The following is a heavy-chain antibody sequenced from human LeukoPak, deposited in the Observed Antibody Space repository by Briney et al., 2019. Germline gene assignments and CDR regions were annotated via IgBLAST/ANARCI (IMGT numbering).Heavy chain of an antibody. CDR3: ARRGYYDTSGYYSQ. Sequence: SSGTLSLTCTVSGASITSSSYSWGWIRQPPGKGLEWIGTIYYSGSTYYNPSLKSRVTISVDTSKNQFSLKLSSVTAADMAVYYCARRGYYDTSGYYSQWGQGALVTVSS. J-gene: IGHJ4*02. CDR2: IYYSGST. D-gene: IGHD3-22*01. CDR1: GASITSSSYS. V-gene: IGHV4-39*01.